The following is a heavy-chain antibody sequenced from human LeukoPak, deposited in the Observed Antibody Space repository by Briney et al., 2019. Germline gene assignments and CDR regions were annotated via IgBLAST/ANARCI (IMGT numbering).Heavy chain of an antibody. V-gene: IGHV3-30*18. Sequence: GGSLRLSCAASGFTFSSYGMHWVRQAPGKGLEWVAVISYDGSNKYYADSVKGRFTISRDNSKNTLYLQMNSLRAEDTAVYYCAKGIRPYYDFWSGYLLGMDVWGQGTTVTVSS. CDR2: ISYDGSNK. CDR3: AKGIRPYYDFWSGYLLGMDV. J-gene: IGHJ6*02. D-gene: IGHD3-3*01. CDR1: GFTFSSYG.